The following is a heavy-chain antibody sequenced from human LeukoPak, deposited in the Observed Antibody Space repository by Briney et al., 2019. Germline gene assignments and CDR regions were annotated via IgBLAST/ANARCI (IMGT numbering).Heavy chain of an antibody. CDR3: AKDRYSNGYYDAFDI. J-gene: IGHJ3*02. D-gene: IGHD3-22*01. V-gene: IGHV3-23*01. Sequence: GGTLRLSCAASGFTFSSYGMSWVRQAPGKGLEWVSAISGSGGSTYYADSVKGRFTISRDNSKNTLYLQMNSLRAEDTAVYYCAKDRYSNGYYDAFDIWGQGTMVTVSS. CDR1: GFTFSSYG. CDR2: ISGSGGST.